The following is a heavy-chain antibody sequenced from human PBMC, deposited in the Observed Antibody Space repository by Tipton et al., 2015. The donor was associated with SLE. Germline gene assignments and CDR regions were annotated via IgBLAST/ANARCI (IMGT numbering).Heavy chain of an antibody. D-gene: IGHD5-12*01. CDR3: ARGGYSGYDQALFDY. Sequence: SLRLSCAASGFTISSYAMHWVRQAPGKGLEYVSAISSNGGSTYYANSVKGRFTISRDNSKNTLYLQMGSLRAEDMAVYYCARGGYSGYDQALFDYWGQGTLVTVSS. CDR2: ISSNGGST. J-gene: IGHJ4*02. CDR1: GFTISSYA. V-gene: IGHV3-64*01.